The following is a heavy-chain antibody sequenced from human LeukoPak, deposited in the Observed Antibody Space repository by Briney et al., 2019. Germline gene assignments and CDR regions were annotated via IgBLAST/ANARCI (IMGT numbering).Heavy chain of an antibody. CDR1: GYTITDYY. CDR2: ISPNSGGT. CDR3: TRGSYYDSSGYSGVRLFDY. Sequence: ASVKVSCKASGYTITDYYIHWVRQAPGQGLEWMGWISPNSGGTNYAQKFQGRVTMTSDTSISTAYMELSRLRSDDTALYYCTRGSYYDSSGYSGVRLFDYWGQGTPVTVPS. D-gene: IGHD3-22*01. V-gene: IGHV1-2*02. J-gene: IGHJ4*02.